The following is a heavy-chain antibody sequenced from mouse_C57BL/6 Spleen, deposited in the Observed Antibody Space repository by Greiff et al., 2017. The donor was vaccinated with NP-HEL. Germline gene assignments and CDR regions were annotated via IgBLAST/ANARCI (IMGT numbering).Heavy chain of an antibody. CDR2: ISNLAYSI. Sequence: EVQRVESGGGLVQPGGSLKLSCAASGFTFSDYGMAWVRQAPRKGPEWVAFISNLAYSIYYADTVTGRFTISRENAKNTLYLEMSSLRSEDTAMYYWARHRNWDGGRYFDVWGTGTTVTVSS. V-gene: IGHV5-15*01. CDR3: ARHRNWDGGRYFDV. D-gene: IGHD4-1*01. J-gene: IGHJ1*03. CDR1: GFTFSDYG.